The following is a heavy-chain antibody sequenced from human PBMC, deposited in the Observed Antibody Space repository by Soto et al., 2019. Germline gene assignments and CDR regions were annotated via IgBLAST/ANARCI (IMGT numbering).Heavy chain of an antibody. CDR2: ISYDGSNK. V-gene: IGHV3-30*18. D-gene: IGHD6-13*01. CDR3: AKDSYSSSWYPYPDY. CDR1: GFTFSSYG. J-gene: IGHJ4*02. Sequence: GGSLRLSCAASGFTFSSYGMHWVRQAPGKGLEWVAVISYDGSNKYYADSVKGRFTISRDNSKNTLYLQMNSLRAEDTAVYYCAKDSYSSSWYPYPDYWGQGTLVTVSS.